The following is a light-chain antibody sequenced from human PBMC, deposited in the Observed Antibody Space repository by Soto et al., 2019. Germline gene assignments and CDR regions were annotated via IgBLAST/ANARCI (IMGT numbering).Light chain of an antibody. J-gene: IGKJ2*01. CDR3: QQGHTLPYT. CDR2: ASS. Sequence: DIQMTQSQSSLSSSIGDSVTITCRASQKIRNYLNWYQQKPGQAPNLLIYASSSLRGGVPSRFRGSVSGTEFTLTISSLQPEDVATYYCQQGHTLPYTFGQGTNLGI. V-gene: IGKV1-39*01. CDR1: QKIRNY.